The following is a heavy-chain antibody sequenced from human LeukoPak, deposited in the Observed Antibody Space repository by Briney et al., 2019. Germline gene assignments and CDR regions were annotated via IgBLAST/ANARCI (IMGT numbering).Heavy chain of an antibody. Sequence: ASVKVSRKASGYTFTSYYMHWVRQAPGQGLEWMGIINPSGGSTSYAQKFQGRVTMTRDTSTSTVYMELSSLRSEDTAVYYCARASITMIVVVGDDAFDIWGQGTMVTVSS. D-gene: IGHD3-22*01. CDR1: GYTFTSYY. J-gene: IGHJ3*02. CDR2: INPSGGST. CDR3: ARASITMIVVVGDDAFDI. V-gene: IGHV1-46*01.